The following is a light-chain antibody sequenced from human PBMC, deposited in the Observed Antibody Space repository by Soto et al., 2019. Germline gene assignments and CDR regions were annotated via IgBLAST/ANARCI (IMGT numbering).Light chain of an antibody. Sequence: QSALTQPASVSGSPGQSITISCTGTSSDVGSYTLVSWYQQHPGKAPKLMIYEGSKRPSGVSNRFSGSKSGNTASLTISGLKAEDESDYYCCSHAGSPTLVFGGGTKLTVL. J-gene: IGLJ3*02. CDR1: SSDVGSYTL. CDR2: EGS. CDR3: CSHAGSPTLV. V-gene: IGLV2-23*01.